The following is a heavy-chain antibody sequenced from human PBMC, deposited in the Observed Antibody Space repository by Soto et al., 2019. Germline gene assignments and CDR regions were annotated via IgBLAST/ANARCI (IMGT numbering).Heavy chain of an antibody. D-gene: IGHD2-2*01. Sequence: QVQVVESGGGVVQPGTSLRLSCAASGFTFSVSAIHWVRQAPGKGLEWVAVISSDGSHQYYADSLRSRFTISRDNPKNTLYLQMNSLRAEDTAVYYCARPYCRSTRCYLYYYGMDVWGPGTTVTVSS. V-gene: IGHV3-30-3*01. CDR2: ISSDGSHQ. J-gene: IGHJ6*02. CDR1: GFTFSVSA. CDR3: ARPYCRSTRCYLYYYGMDV.